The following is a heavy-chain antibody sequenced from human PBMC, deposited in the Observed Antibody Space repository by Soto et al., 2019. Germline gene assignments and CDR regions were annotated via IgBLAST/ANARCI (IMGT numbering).Heavy chain of an antibody. Sequence: GGSLRLSCAASGFTFSSYAMHWVRQAPGKGLEWVAVISYDGSNKYYADSVKGRFTISRDNSKNTLYLQMNSLRAEDTAVYYCARESGDYGGNSRFDYWGQGTLVTVSS. V-gene: IGHV3-30-3*01. CDR3: ARESGDYGGNSRFDY. CDR2: ISYDGSNK. CDR1: GFTFSSYA. J-gene: IGHJ4*02. D-gene: IGHD4-17*01.